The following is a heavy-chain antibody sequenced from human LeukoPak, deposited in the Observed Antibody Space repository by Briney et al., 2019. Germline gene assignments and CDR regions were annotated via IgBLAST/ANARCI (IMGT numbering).Heavy chain of an antibody. Sequence: GASVKVSCKASGYTFTSYAMHWVRQAPGQRLEWMGWINAGSGNTKYSQKFQGRVTITRDTSASTAYMELSSLRSEDTAVYYCARGVGYGDYVGVFDYWGQGTLVTVSS. CDR3: ARGVGYGDYVGVFDY. CDR1: GYTFTSYA. V-gene: IGHV1-3*01. D-gene: IGHD4-17*01. CDR2: INAGSGNT. J-gene: IGHJ4*02.